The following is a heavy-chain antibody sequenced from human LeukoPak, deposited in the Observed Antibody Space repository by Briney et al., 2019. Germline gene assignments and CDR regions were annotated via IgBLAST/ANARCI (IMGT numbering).Heavy chain of an antibody. CDR1: GYTFTSYG. CDR2: ISAYNGNT. Sequence: ASVKVSCKASGYTFTSYGISWVRQAPGQGLEWMGWISAYNGNTNYAQKLQGRVTMTTDTSTSTAYMELRSLRSDDTAVYYCARVIRSTVPRRRDYYYYYYMDVWGKGTTVTVSS. CDR3: ARVIRSTVPRRRDYYYYYYMDV. J-gene: IGHJ6*03. V-gene: IGHV1-18*01. D-gene: IGHD4-17*01.